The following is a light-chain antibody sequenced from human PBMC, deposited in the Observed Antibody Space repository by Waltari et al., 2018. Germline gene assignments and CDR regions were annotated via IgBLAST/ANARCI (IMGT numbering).Light chain of an antibody. CDR1: SSIIGRNY. CDR2: KDN. V-gene: IGLV1-47*01. J-gene: IGLJ1*01. CDR3: ATWDDSLSGYV. Sequence: QSVLTQPPSASGTPGQRVTISCSGTSSIIGRNYVFWFHQLPGTAPKVLIYKDNQRPSGVPDRFSGSKSGTSASLAISGLRSEDEADYYCATWDDSLSGYVFGSGTKVVVL.